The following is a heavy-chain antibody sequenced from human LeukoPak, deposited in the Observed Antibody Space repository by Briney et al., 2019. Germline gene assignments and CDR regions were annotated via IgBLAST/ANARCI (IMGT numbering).Heavy chain of an antibody. CDR1: GFTFSNYG. J-gene: IGHJ4*02. Sequence: PGGCPRLSCAASGFTFSNYGMHWVRQAPGKGLEWVAVICFDGSHKYYADSVKGRFTISRDNSKNTLYLQMNGLRAEDTAVYYCARESGYSGHDYFNYWGQGTLVTVSS. CDR2: ICFDGSHK. CDR3: ARESGYSGHDYFNY. D-gene: IGHD5-12*01. V-gene: IGHV3-33*01.